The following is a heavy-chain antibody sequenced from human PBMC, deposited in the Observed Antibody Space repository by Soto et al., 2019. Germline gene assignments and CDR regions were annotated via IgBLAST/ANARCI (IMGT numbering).Heavy chain of an antibody. V-gene: IGHV5-51*01. CDR3: ARGGYMDV. Sequence: GGSLKISCKGSGYSFTRYWIGWARQRPGKGLEWMGIIFPGDTDTRYSPSFEGQVTISADKSISTAYLQWSSLKASDTAMYYCARGGYMDVWGKGTTVTVSS. CDR1: GYSFTRYW. J-gene: IGHJ6*03. CDR2: IFPGDTDT.